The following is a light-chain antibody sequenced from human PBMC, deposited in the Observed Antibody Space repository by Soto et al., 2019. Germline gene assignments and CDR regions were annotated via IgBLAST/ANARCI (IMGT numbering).Light chain of an antibody. CDR3: GSWDSSLSAYV. CDR2: DDN. J-gene: IGLJ1*01. CDR1: SSNIGGNS. V-gene: IGLV1-51*01. Sequence: QSVLAQPPSVSAAPGQKVTISCSGNSSNIGGNSVSWYQQLPGTAPKLLIYDDNKRPSGIPDRFSGSKSGTSATLDITGFQTGDEADYYCGSWDSSLSAYVFGTGTKVTLL.